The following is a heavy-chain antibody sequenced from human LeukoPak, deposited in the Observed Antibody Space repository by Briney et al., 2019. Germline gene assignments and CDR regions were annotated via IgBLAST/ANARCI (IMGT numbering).Heavy chain of an antibody. CDR2: IYYTGST. V-gene: IGHV4-59*01. D-gene: IGHD6-19*01. Sequence: SETLSLTCNVSGGSISSYYWSWIRHPPGKGLEWIGYIYYTGSTNYNPSLKSRVTISVDTSKNQFSLKLSSVTAADTAVYYCASHSVAGSHQFDPWGQGTLVTVSS. CDR1: GGSISSYY. CDR3: ASHSVAGSHQFDP. J-gene: IGHJ5*02.